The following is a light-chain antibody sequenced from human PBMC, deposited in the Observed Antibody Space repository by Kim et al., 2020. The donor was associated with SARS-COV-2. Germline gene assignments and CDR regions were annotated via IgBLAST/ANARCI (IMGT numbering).Light chain of an antibody. J-gene: IGLJ2*01. Sequence: PGRRAGITCGGNGIGSKSVHWYQQMPGQAPVLVISYDGDRPSGIPERCSGSNSGNTATLTISRVEAGDEADYYCQVWDSSSDHRVVFGGGTQLTVL. CDR3: QVWDSSSDHRVV. V-gene: IGLV3-21*04. CDR2: YDG. CDR1: GIGSKS.